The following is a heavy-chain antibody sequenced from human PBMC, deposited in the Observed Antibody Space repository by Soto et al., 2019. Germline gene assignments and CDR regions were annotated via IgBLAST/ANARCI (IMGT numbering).Heavy chain of an antibody. Sequence: QTGGSLRLSCAASGFTFSSYEMNWVRQAPGKGLEWVSYISSSGSTIYYADSVKGRFTISRDNAKNSLYLQMNSLRAEDTAVYYCARLAADAPYYYYGMDVWGQGTTVTVSS. CDR1: GFTFSSYE. CDR3: ARLAADAPYYYYGMDV. CDR2: ISSSGSTI. J-gene: IGHJ6*02. V-gene: IGHV3-48*03. D-gene: IGHD6-13*01.